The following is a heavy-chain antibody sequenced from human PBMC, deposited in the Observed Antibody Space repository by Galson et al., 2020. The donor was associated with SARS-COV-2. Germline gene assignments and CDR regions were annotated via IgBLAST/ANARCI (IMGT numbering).Heavy chain of an antibody. CDR3: ARLPNKMATVTTGAFDV. D-gene: IGHD4-17*01. CDR1: GGSFSGYY. J-gene: IGHJ3*01. V-gene: IGHV4-34*01. Sequence: SETLSLTCAVYGGSFSGYYWSWIRQPPGKGLEWIGEINHSGRTNDNPSFESRVTISVDTSKNQFSLKLSSVTAADTAMYYCARLPNKMATVTTGAFDVWGQGTMVIVSS. CDR2: INHSGRT.